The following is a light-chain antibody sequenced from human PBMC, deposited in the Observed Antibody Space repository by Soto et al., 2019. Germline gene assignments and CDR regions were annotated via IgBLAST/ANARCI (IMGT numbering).Light chain of an antibody. CDR3: QQHNSWPRT. V-gene: IGKV3-15*01. CDR1: QTVSIN. Sequence: EIVLTQSPGTLSVSPGERATLSCRASQTVSINLAWYQQKPGQAPRLLIYGASTRATGIPARFSGSGSGTEFTLTISSLQSEDFAVYYCQQHNSWPRTFGQGTKVDI. J-gene: IGKJ1*01. CDR2: GAS.